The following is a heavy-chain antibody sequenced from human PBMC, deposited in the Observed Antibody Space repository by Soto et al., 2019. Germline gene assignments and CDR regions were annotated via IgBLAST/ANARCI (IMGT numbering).Heavy chain of an antibody. D-gene: IGHD3-3*01. CDR1: GYTFRNYG. CDR3: ARDLVSGSDFWRAYNGGYFDY. V-gene: IGHV1-18*01. Sequence: QVQLVQSGAEVKRPGASVKVSCKASGYTFRNYGITWVRQAPGQGLEWMAWISPYNGNTNYAQDLQGRVTMTTDTYTSTAYMELRSLTSEDTDMYYCARDLVSGSDFWRAYNGGYFDYWGQGTLVTVSS. CDR2: ISPYNGNT. J-gene: IGHJ4*02.